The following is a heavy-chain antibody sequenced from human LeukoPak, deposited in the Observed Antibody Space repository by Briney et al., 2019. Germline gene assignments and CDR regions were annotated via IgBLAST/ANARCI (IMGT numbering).Heavy chain of an antibody. CDR2: ISWNSGSI. J-gene: IGHJ4*02. Sequence: AGGSLRLSCAASGFTFDDYAMPWVRQAPGKGLEWVSGISWNSGSIGYADSVKGRFTISRDNAKNSLYLQMNSLRAEDTALYYCAKDSNYYDSSGAIDYWGQGTLVTVSS. CDR1: GFTFDDYA. D-gene: IGHD3-22*01. CDR3: AKDSNYYDSSGAIDY. V-gene: IGHV3-9*01.